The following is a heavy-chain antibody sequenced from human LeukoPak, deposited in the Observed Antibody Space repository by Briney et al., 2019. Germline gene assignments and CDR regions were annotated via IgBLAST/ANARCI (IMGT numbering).Heavy chain of an antibody. CDR1: GFTFSSYW. D-gene: IGHD6-19*01. J-gene: IGHJ6*03. CDR3: ARGWIAVAGTDYYYYMDV. Sequence: PGGSLRLSCAASGFTFSSYWMSWVRQAPGKGLEWVANIKQDGGEKYYVDSVKGRFTISRDNAKSSLYLQMNSLRAEDTALYYCARGWIAVAGTDYYYYMDVWGKGTTVTVSS. CDR2: IKQDGGEK. V-gene: IGHV3-7*03.